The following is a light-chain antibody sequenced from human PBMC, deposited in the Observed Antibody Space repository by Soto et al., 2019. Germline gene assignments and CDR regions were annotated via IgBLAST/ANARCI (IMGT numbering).Light chain of an antibody. CDR2: DAS. CDR1: QSVSIW. Sequence: DIQMTQSPSTLSASVVDTVTITGLASQSVSIWLAWYQKKPGKAPKVLIYDASTWQSGVPSRFIGSGSGTEFTLTITSLQPDDFATYYCQHYNTYSPGTFGQGTKVDIK. J-gene: IGKJ1*01. CDR3: QHYNTYSPGT. V-gene: IGKV1-5*01.